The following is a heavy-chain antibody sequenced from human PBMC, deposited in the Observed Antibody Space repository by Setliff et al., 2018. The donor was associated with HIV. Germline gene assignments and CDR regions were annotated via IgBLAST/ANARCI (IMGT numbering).Heavy chain of an antibody. CDR1: GFTVSTYY. CDR3: ARGQSNCGGGKCYYHMDV. D-gene: IGHD2-15*01. V-gene: IGHV3-66*01. Sequence: PGGSLRLSCAASGFTVSTYYMSWVRQAPGKGLEWVSTIYSGGSTYHADSVKGRFTLSRDTSKNTLFLQMNSVRGDDTALYYCARGQSNCGGGKCYYHMDVWGQGTLVTVSS. J-gene: IGHJ4*02. CDR2: IYSGGST.